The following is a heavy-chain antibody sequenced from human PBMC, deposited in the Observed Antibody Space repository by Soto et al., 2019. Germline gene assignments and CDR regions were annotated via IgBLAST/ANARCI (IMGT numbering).Heavy chain of an antibody. CDR1: GGSISSGGDY. V-gene: IGHV4-31*03. Sequence: QVQLQESGPGLVKPSQTLSLTCTVSGGSISSGGDYWSWIRQHPGKGLEWIGYIYFSGGTYYNPSLKSRVTISVDTSKNQFSLKLSSVTAADTAVYYCARGSGSYYKGWGQGTLVTVSS. J-gene: IGHJ4*02. CDR3: ARGSGSYYKG. D-gene: IGHD1-26*01. CDR2: IYFSGGT.